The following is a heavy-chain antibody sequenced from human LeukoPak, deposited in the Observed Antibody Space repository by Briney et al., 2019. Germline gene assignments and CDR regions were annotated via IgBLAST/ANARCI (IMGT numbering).Heavy chain of an antibody. CDR2: IKNKTEGGTT. CDR3: TTRKSI. Sequence: PRGSLRLSCAASGFNFSSAWMTWVRQAPGKGLEWVGRIKNKTEGGTTDYAAPVKGRFTISRDDSANMLYLQMNSLKIEDTAVYYCTTRKSIWGQGTLVTVSS. CDR1: GFNFSSAW. J-gene: IGHJ4*02. V-gene: IGHV3-15*05. D-gene: IGHD2-21*01.